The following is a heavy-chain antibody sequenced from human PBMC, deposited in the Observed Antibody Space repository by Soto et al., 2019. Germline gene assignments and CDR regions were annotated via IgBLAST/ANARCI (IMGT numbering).Heavy chain of an antibody. J-gene: IGHJ2*01. Sequence: QVQVEQSGAEVKKPGSSVKVSCKVSGGSFSTYALTWVRQAPGQGLEWMGGIIPMFGTSNYAQKFQGRVTITADKATATAYMEMSSLRFDDTAVYFCAIDRTPKGFAWYFDLWGRGTLITVSS. CDR2: IIPMFGTS. D-gene: IGHD3-9*01. V-gene: IGHV1-69*06. CDR1: GGSFSTYA. CDR3: AIDRTPKGFAWYFDL.